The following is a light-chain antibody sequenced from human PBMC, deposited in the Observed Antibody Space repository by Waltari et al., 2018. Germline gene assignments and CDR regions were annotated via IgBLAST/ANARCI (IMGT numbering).Light chain of an antibody. CDR3: QQRYNWPLT. J-gene: IGKJ5*01. CDR1: QSINSY. CDR2: DAS. V-gene: IGKV3-11*01. Sequence: EIVMTQSPATLSVSPGERATLSCRASQSINSYLAWYQQKPGQAPRLLLYDASNRATGVPARFSGSGSGSDFTLTISSLDPEDFAVYYCQQRYNWPLTFGQGTRLEIK.